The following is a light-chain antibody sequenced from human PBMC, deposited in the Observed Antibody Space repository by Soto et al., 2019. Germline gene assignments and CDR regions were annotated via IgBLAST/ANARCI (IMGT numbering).Light chain of an antibody. CDR3: QQYYNWPPWT. Sequence: EIVMTQSPATLSVSPGERATLSCRASQSIDTNLAWYQQKPDQAPRLLIYGASTRATAIPARFSGSGSGTEFTLTISSLQSEDFAVYYCQQYYNWPPWTFGQGTRVEI. CDR2: GAS. CDR1: QSIDTN. V-gene: IGKV3-15*01. J-gene: IGKJ1*01.